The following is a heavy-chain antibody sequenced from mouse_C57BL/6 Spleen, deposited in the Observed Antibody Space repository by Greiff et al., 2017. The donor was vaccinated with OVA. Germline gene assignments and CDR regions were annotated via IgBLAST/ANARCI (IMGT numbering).Heavy chain of an antibody. CDR1: GYTFTSYW. CDR2: IDPSDSYT. J-gene: IGHJ2*01. Sequence: QVQLQQPWAELVRPGTSVKLSCKASGYTFTSYWMHWVKQRPGQGLEWIGVIDPSDSYTNYNQKFKGKATLTVDTSSSTAYMQLSSLTSEDSAVYYCARPNYFDYWGQGTTLTVSS. CDR3: ARPNYFDY. V-gene: IGHV1-59*01.